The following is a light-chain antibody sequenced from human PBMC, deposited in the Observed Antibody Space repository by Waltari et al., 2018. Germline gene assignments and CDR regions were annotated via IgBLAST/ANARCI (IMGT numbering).Light chain of an antibody. J-gene: IGLJ3*02. CDR3: AAWDDSLRGWV. Sequence: QSVLTQPPSASGTPGQRHTISCSGSSSTIGSNYIYWYQQLPGTAPKLLINRNNQRPAGVPDRFSGSKSGTSASLAISGLRSGDEADYYCAAWDDSLRGWVFGGGTKLTVL. V-gene: IGLV1-47*01. CDR2: RNN. CDR1: SSTIGSNY.